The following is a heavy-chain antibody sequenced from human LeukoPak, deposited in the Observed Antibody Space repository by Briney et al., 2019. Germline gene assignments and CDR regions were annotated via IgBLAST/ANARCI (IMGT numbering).Heavy chain of an antibody. CDR2: INHSGST. J-gene: IGHJ5*02. CDR1: GGSFSGYY. V-gene: IGHV4-34*01. Sequence: PSETLSLTCAVYGGSFSGYYWSWIRQPPGKGLEWIGEINHSGSTNYNPSLKSRVTISVDTSKNQFSLKLSSVTAADTAVYYCARGDLSSIAARRWFDPWGQGTLVTVSS. CDR3: ARGDLSSIAARRWFDP. D-gene: IGHD6-6*01.